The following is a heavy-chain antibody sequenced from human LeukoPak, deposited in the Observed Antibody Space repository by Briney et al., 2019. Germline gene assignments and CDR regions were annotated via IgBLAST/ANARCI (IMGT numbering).Heavy chain of an antibody. CDR3: AGEFGGVMVY. Sequence: SETLSLTCTVSGGSISSYYWSWIRQPPGKGLEWIGYIYYSGSTNYNPSLKSRVTISVDTSKNQFSLKLSSVTAADTAVYYCAGEFGGVMVYWGQGTLVTVSS. D-gene: IGHD3-16*01. V-gene: IGHV4-59*08. J-gene: IGHJ4*02. CDR2: IYYSGST. CDR1: GGSISSYY.